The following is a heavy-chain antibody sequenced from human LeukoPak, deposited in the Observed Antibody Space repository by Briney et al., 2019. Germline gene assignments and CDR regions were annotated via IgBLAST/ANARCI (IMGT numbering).Heavy chain of an antibody. CDR1: GGSISSYY. D-gene: IGHD3-10*01. CDR2: IYYSGST. J-gene: IGHJ6*02. CDR3: ARDLRGLGYYYGMDV. V-gene: IGHV4-59*01. Sequence: SETLSLTCTVSGGSISSYYWSWIRQPPGKGLEWIGYIYYSGSTNYNPSLKSRVTISVDTSKNQFSLKLSPVTAADTAVYYCARDLRGLGYYYGMDVWGQGTTVTVSS.